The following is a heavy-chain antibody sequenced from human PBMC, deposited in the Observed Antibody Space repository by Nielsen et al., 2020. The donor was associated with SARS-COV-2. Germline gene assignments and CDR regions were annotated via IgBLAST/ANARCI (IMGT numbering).Heavy chain of an antibody. CDR1: GFTFSGSA. CDR2: IRSYANEYAT. J-gene: IGHJ4*02. D-gene: IGHD2-21*02. CDR3: VKNCGGDCYKDY. V-gene: IGHV3-73*01. Sequence: GESLKISCVASGFTFSGSAMHWVRQASGKGLEWLGRIRSYANEYATAYAASVKGRFTISRDNDKNTLYLQMTSLTADDTAVYYCVKNCGGDCYKDYWGQGTLVTVSS.